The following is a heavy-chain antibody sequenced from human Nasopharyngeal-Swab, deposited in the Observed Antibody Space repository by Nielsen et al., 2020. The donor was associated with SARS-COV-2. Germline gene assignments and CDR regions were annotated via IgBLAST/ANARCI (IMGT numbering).Heavy chain of an antibody. CDR2: VNPDSAGT. V-gene: IGHV1-2*06. CDR3: AREGSLGLEMATPVWYYYGMDV. Sequence: ASVKVSCKAAGYTFTGYYLHWVRQAPGQGLEWIGRVNPDSAGTNYAQKLQGRVTMTTDTSTSTAYMELRSLRSDDTAVYYCAREGSLGLEMATPVWYYYGMDVWGQGTTVTVSS. CDR1: GYTFTGYY. J-gene: IGHJ6*02. D-gene: IGHD5-24*01.